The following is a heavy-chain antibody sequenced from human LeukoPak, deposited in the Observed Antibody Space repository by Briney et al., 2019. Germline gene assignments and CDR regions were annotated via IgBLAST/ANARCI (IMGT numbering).Heavy chain of an antibody. V-gene: IGHV4-59*01. CDR2: IYYSGTA. CDR1: GGPISNYQ. Sequence: SETLSLTCTLSGGPISNYQWSWIRQPPGKGLEWIGNIYYSGTANYNPSLKSRVTISVDTSKNQFSLKLSSVTAADTAVYYCARAAIDSGAGVDYWGQGTLVTVSS. J-gene: IGHJ4*02. CDR3: ARAAIDSGAGVDY. D-gene: IGHD6-19*01.